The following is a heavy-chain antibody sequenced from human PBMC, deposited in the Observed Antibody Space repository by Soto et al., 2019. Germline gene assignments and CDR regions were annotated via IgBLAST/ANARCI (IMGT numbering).Heavy chain of an antibody. D-gene: IGHD4-17*01. V-gene: IGHV1-69*01. CDR3: ASTTTKVTTSDWYFDL. CDR1: GGTFSSYA. CDR2: IIPIFGTA. Sequence: QVQLVQSGAEVKKPGSSVKVSCKASGGTFSSYAISWVRQAPGQGLEWMGGIIPIFGTANYAQKCQGRVTITADESTSTAYMELSSLRSEATAVYYCASTTTKVTTSDWYFDLWGRGTLVTVSS. J-gene: IGHJ2*01.